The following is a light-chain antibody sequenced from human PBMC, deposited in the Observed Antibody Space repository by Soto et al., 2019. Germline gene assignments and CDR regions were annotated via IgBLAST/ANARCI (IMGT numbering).Light chain of an antibody. V-gene: IGKV3-11*01. Sequence: EIVLTQSPATLSLSPGERATLSCRASQSLDSYLAWDQRKPAQPPRLLLCDASSRAAGIQGRFSGSGSGTDFHLTISSLQSEDFAVYYCQLRSDWPITFRGGTMVQIK. J-gene: IGKJ4*01. CDR2: DAS. CDR3: QLRSDWPIT. CDR1: QSLDSY.